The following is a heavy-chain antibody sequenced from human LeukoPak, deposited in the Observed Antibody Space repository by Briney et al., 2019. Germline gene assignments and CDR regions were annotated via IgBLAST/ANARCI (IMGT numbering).Heavy chain of an antibody. V-gene: IGHV1-2*02. Sequence: ASVKVSCKASGYTFTGYYMHWVRQAPGQGLEWMGWINPNSGGTNYAQKFQGRVTMTRDTSISTAYMELSRLRSDDTAVYYCATVSPYYGFYLGGYWGQGTLVTVSS. CDR2: INPNSGGT. D-gene: IGHD3-10*01. J-gene: IGHJ4*02. CDR3: ATVSPYYGFYLGGY. CDR1: GYTFTGYY.